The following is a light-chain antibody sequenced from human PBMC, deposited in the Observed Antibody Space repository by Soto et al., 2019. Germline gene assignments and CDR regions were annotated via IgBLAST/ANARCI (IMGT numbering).Light chain of an antibody. CDR2: GAS. CDR1: QSIGDT. Sequence: EIVVSQSPAALSVSPEGRATHSSMASQSIGDTLAWYQQKPAQAPRLLIPGASSRVTGFPARCSGSGSGTDFTLTISSLQSDDFAVYYCQQYDNWPWTFGQGTKVDIK. CDR3: QQYDNWPWT. J-gene: IGKJ1*01. V-gene: IGKV3-15*01.